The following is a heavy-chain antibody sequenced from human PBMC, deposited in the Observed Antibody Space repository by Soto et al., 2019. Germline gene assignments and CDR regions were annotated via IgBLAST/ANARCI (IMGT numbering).Heavy chain of an antibody. CDR3: ARQGPPYSIYRTHYYYYMDV. CDR2: IYYSGST. Sequence: SETLSLTCTVSGGSISSYYWSWIRQPPGKGLEWIGYIYYSGSTNYNPSLKSRVTISVDTSKNQFSLKLSSVTAADTAVYYCARQGPPYSIYRTHYYYYMDVWGKGTTVTVSS. CDR1: GGSISSYY. D-gene: IGHD4-4*01. J-gene: IGHJ6*03. V-gene: IGHV4-59*08.